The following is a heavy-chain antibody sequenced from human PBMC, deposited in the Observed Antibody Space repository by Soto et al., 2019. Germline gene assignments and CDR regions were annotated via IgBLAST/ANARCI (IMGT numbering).Heavy chain of an antibody. J-gene: IGHJ4*02. Sequence: QVQLVQSGAEVKKPGASVKVSCKASGYTFTSYGISWVRRAPGQGLEWMGWISAYNGNTNYEQKLQGRVTITTDTTTITDHMELRSLSSDDTAVYYCARDSPPVDYWGQGTMVSGSS. V-gene: IGHV1-18*01. CDR1: GYTFTSYG. CDR2: ISAYNGNT. CDR3: ARDSPPVDY.